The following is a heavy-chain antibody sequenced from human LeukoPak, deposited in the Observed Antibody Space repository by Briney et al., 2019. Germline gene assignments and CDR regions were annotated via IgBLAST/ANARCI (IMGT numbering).Heavy chain of an antibody. J-gene: IGHJ4*02. CDR2: ASTSGST. V-gene: IGHV4-61*02. D-gene: IGHD2-2*01. Sequence: SETLSLTCTVSGGSISSSTYYWSWIRQPAGKGLEWIGRASTSGSTNYNPFLRSRVTVSVDTSKNQFSLKLSSVTAADTAVYYCARDGEYCSSTSCYAVAFDYWGQGTLVTVSS. CDR1: GGSISSSTYY. CDR3: ARDGEYCSSTSCYAVAFDY.